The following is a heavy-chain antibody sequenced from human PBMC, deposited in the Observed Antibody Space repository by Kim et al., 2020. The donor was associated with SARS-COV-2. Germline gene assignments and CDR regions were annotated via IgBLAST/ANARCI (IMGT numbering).Heavy chain of an antibody. CDR1: GFTFSSYA. D-gene: IGHD1-26*01. Sequence: GGSLRLSCAASGFTFSSYAMHWVRQAPGKGLEWVAVISYDGSNKYYADSVKGRFTISRDNSKNTLYLQMNSLRAEDTAVYYCARAGGSYVPRLRYWGQGTLVPVSS. V-gene: IGHV3-30*04. J-gene: IGHJ4*02. CDR2: ISYDGSNK. CDR3: ARAGGSYVPRLRY.